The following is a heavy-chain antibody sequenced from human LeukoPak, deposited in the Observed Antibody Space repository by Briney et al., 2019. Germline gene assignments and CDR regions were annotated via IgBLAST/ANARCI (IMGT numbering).Heavy chain of an antibody. CDR1: GFTYSSYW. CDR3: ARDRVNTGFYYGMDV. Sequence: SGGSLRLSCAASGFTYSSYWMRWVRQAPGKGLEWVSSITGSSSYIYYADSVKGRFTISRDNAKNSLYLQMNSLRAEDTAVYYCARDRVNTGFYYGMDVWGQGTTVTVSS. D-gene: IGHD1/OR15-1a*01. CDR2: ITGSSSYI. J-gene: IGHJ6*02. V-gene: IGHV3-21*01.